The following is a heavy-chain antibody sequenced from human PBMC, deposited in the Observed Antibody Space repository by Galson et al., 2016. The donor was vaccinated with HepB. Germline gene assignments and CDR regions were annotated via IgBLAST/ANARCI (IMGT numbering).Heavy chain of an antibody. D-gene: IGHD2-8*01. CDR3: AKEMAGKNYGMDV. CDR2: IGWDGGST. Sequence: SLRLSCAASGFTFDAYTMHWVRQAPGKGLEWVSLIGWDGGSTYYADSVKGRFTISRDNSKNSLYLQMNSLRTEDTALYYCAKEMAGKNYGMDVWGQGTTVTVSS. CDR1: GFTFDAYT. J-gene: IGHJ6*02. V-gene: IGHV3-43*01.